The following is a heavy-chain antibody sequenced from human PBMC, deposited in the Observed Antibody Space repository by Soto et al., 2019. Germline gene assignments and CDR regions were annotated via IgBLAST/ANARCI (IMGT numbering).Heavy chain of an antibody. D-gene: IGHD3-22*01. Sequence: PGGSLRLSCADSGFTFNRYAMTWVRQAPGRGLEWVSVISGSGGSTYYADSVRGRFTISRDNSKNTLYLQMNSLRAEDTAVYYCAKDFSPLAIVVVIPDYFDFWGKGTLVPVSS. CDR2: ISGSGGST. CDR1: GFTFNRYA. J-gene: IGHJ4*02. V-gene: IGHV3-23*01. CDR3: AKDFSPLAIVVVIPDYFDF.